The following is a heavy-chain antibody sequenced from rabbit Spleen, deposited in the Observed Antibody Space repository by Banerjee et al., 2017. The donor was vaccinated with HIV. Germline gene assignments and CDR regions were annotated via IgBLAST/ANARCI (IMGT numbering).Heavy chain of an antibody. V-gene: IGHV1S45*01. CDR2: IYTGSSGTT. J-gene: IGHJ6*01. CDR1: GFSFSSSYW. D-gene: IGHD4-2*01. CDR3: ARIADSWTYGMDL. Sequence: EESGGDLVQPEGSLTLTCTASGFSFSSSYWICWVRQAPGKGLEWIACIYTGSSGTTYYASWAKGRFTISKTSSTTVTLQMTSLTAADTATYFCARIADSWTYGMDLWGPGTLVTVS.